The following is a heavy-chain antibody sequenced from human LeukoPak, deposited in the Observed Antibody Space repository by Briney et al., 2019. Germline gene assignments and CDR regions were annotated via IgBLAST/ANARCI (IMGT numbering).Heavy chain of an antibody. J-gene: IGHJ5*02. CDR2: IKQDGGEK. Sequence: GGSLRLSCAASGFTFSKYWMIWVRQAPGKGLEWVGNIKQDGGEKRYADSVRGRFSISRDNAQTSLYLQMSSLRAEDTAVYYCARASDPWLQLTWGQGTLVTVSS. CDR1: GFTFSKYW. CDR3: ARASDPWLQLT. D-gene: IGHD5-24*01. V-gene: IGHV3-7*05.